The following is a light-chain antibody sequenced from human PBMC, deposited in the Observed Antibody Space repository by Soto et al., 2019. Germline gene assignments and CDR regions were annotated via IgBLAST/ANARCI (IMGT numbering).Light chain of an antibody. CDR3: QQRSNWPPIT. Sequence: EIVLTQSPGTLSVSPGQRATLSCRASQNIRSNYVAWFQQTPGQAPRLLIYGALNRASGIPDRFSGSGSGTDFTLTISSLEPEDFAVYYCQQRSNWPPITFGQGTRLEIK. CDR2: GAL. V-gene: IGKV3D-20*02. J-gene: IGKJ5*01. CDR1: QNIRSNY.